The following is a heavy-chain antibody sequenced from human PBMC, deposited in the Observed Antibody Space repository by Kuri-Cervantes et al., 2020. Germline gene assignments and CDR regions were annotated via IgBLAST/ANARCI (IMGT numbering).Heavy chain of an antibody. CDR3: AREVGRYYGSGIVFDY. Sequence: ASVKVSCKASGYTFTSYAMHWVRQAPGQRLEWMGWINAGNGNTKYSQKFQGRVTMTRDTSISTAYMELSRLRSDDTAVYYCAREVGRYYGSGIVFDYWGQGTLVTVSS. J-gene: IGHJ4*02. V-gene: IGHV1-3*01. CDR2: INAGNGNT. CDR1: GYTFTSYA. D-gene: IGHD3-10*01.